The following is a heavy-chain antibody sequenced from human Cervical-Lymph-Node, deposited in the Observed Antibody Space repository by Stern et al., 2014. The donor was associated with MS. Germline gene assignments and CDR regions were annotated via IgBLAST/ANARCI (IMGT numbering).Heavy chain of an antibody. V-gene: IGHV1-3*01. J-gene: IGHJ4*02. CDR2: INGGPGTT. CDR1: GYNFIDHA. Sequence: QVQLVQSGAEVKKPGASMTISCKTSGYNFIDHAIHWVRQAPGQRLEWMGWINGGPGTTKYSQKFQGRVSFTRDKAASAAYMDLSSLSPDDTAVYYCARQPDYSDFPDFWGQGTLVTVSS. CDR3: ARQPDYSDFPDF. D-gene: IGHD4-11*01.